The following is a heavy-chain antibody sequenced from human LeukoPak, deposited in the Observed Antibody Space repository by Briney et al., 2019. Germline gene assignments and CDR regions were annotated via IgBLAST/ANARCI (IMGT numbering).Heavy chain of an antibody. J-gene: IGHJ4*02. D-gene: IGHD3-22*01. Sequence: SVKVSCKASGGTFSSYAISWVRQAPGQWLEWMGRIIPILGIANYAQKFQGRVTITADKSTSTAYMELSSLRSEDTAVYYCASPKVVDYRGDYWGQGTLVTVSS. CDR3: ASPKVVDYRGDY. CDR2: IIPILGIA. V-gene: IGHV1-69*04. CDR1: GGTFSSYA.